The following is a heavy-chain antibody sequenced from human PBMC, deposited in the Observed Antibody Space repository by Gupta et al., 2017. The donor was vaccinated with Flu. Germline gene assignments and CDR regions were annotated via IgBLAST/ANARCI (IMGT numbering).Heavy chain of an antibody. CDR1: GYSISIGYF. J-gene: IGHJ4*02. V-gene: IGHV4-38-2*01. CDR2: IYRDGST. CDR3: ARVAISDSAGSYYYFDH. Sequence: QVQLQESGPGLVKPSETLSLTCAVSGYSISIGYFWGWIRQPPGKGLEYIGSIYRDGSTFYNPSLKSRVTVSMDTSKNHFSLSMSSVTAADTAVYFCARVAISDSAGSYYYFDHLGQGTLVTVSS. D-gene: IGHD1-1*01.